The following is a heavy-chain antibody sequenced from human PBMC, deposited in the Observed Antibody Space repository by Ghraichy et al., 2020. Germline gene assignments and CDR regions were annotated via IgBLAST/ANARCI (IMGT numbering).Heavy chain of an antibody. Sequence: GGSLRLSCAASGFTFSSYGMHWVRQAPGKGLEWVAVIWYDGSNKYYADSVKGRFTISRDNSKNTLYLQMNSLRAEDTAVYYCARDEYYYDSSGYYQRNDAFDIWGQGTMVTVSS. D-gene: IGHD3-22*01. V-gene: IGHV3-33*01. CDR1: GFTFSSYG. CDR3: ARDEYYYDSSGYYQRNDAFDI. CDR2: IWYDGSNK. J-gene: IGHJ3*02.